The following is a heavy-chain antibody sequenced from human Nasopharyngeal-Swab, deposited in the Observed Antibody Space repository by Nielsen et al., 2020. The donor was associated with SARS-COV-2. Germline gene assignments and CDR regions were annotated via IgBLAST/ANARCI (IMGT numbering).Heavy chain of an antibody. Sequence: SETLSLTCTVSGGSVSSGSYYWSWIRQPPGKGLEWIGYIYYSGSTNYNPSLKSRVTISVDTSKNQFSLKLSSVTAADTAVYYCARDSGSYGYYYYYGMDVWGQGTTVTVSS. J-gene: IGHJ6*02. CDR1: GGSVSSGSYY. V-gene: IGHV4-61*01. D-gene: IGHD1-26*01. CDR3: ARDSGSYGYYYYYGMDV. CDR2: IYYSGST.